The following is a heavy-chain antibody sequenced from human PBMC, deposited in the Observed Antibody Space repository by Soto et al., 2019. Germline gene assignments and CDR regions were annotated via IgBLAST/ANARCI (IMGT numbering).Heavy chain of an antibody. J-gene: IGHJ6*02. CDR1: GYTFTGYY. CDR3: ARAGYYGSGSYFRHYYYYYGMDV. D-gene: IGHD3-10*01. V-gene: IGHV1-2*04. Sequence: GASVKVSCKASGYTFTGYYMHWVRQAPGQGLEWMGWINPSSGGTNYAQKFQGWVTMTRDTSISTAYMELSRLRSDDTAVYYCARAGYYGSGSYFRHYYYYYGMDVWGQGTTVTVSS. CDR2: INPSSGGT.